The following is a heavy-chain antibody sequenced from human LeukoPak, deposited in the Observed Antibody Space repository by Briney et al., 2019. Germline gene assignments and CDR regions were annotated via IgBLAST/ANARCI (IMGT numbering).Heavy chain of an antibody. CDR1: GNSFGDYY. J-gene: IGHJ2*01. V-gene: IGHV4-4*07. Sequence: SETLSLTCTVSGNSFGDYYWSWIRQPAGKGLEGIGRIYTSGSTNYNPSLKSRVTISVDTSKNQFSLKLSSVTAADTAVYYCARGYDGSGYYYRNWYFDLWGRGTLVTVSS. CDR2: IYTSGST. D-gene: IGHD3-22*01. CDR3: ARGYDGSGYYYRNWYFDL.